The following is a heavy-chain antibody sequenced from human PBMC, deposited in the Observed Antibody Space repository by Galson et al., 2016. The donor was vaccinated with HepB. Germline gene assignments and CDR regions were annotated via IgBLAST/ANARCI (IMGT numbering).Heavy chain of an antibody. CDR1: GYTFTSNA. D-gene: IGHD1-26*01. V-gene: IGHV1-18*01. CDR3: VRRRGAGSGFDY. J-gene: IGHJ4*02. CDR2: ISPYYGDT. Sequence: SVKVSCKASGYTFTSNAIIWVRQAPGQGLEWMGWISPYYGDTKYAQKFQGRVTVTTDTSTSTAYLELRSLIYDDTAVYFCVRRRGAGSGFDYWGQGTLVTVSS.